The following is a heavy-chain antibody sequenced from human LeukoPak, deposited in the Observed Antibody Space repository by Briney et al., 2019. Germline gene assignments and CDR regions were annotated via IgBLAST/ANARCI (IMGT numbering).Heavy chain of an antibody. CDR3: AKRTSTGSTDLYYSYMDV. V-gene: IGHV3-30*02. CDR2: IWHDVSDR. J-gene: IGHJ6*03. Sequence: GGSLRLSCAASGFSFSNYGMHWVRQAPGKGLEWVAYIWHDVSDRYYGDSVKGRFTISRDNSKNTLYLQMNSLRVEDTAVYCCAKRTSTGSTDLYYSYMDVWGKGTTVTVSS. D-gene: IGHD3-10*01. CDR1: GFSFSNYG.